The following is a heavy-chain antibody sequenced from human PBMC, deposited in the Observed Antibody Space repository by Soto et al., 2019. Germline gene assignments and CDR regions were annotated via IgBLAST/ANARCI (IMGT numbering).Heavy chain of an antibody. CDR3: ARQGSNGAYYYYGMDV. J-gene: IGHJ6*02. V-gene: IGHV5-51*01. D-gene: IGHD2-8*01. Sequence: GESLKISCKGSGYRFSSYWIAWVRQMPGKGLEWMGIIYPGDSDTRYSPSFRGQVTMSVDKSNNTAYLHWSSLKASDTAMYYCARQGSNGAYYYYGMDVWGQGTTVTV. CDR1: GYRFSSYW. CDR2: IYPGDSDT.